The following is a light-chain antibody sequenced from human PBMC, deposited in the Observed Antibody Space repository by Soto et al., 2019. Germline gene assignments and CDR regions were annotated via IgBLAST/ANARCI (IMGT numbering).Light chain of an antibody. CDR2: EVS. CDR3: SSYTSTGTVV. CDR1: NSDVGGYNY. V-gene: IGLV2-14*01. Sequence: QSALTQPASVSGSPGQSITISCTGTNSDVGGYNYVSWYQQHPGKAPKLMIFEVSNRPSGVSNRFSGSKSGNTASLTISVLQPEDEADYYCSSYTSTGTVVIGGGTKLTVL. J-gene: IGLJ2*01.